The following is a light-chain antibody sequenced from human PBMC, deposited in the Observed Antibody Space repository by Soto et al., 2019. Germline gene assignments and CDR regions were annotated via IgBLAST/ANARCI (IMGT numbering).Light chain of an antibody. V-gene: IGLV1-47*01. J-gene: IGLJ2*01. Sequence: QSVLTQPPSASGAPGQRVTISCSGSNSNIGSNPVYWYQHLPTTAPKLLIYRNDQRRSGVPDRFSGSKSGTSAFLAISGLRPEDEADYFCSAWDDSLRGILIGGGTKVTVL. CDR3: SAWDDSLRGIL. CDR2: RND. CDR1: NSNIGSNP.